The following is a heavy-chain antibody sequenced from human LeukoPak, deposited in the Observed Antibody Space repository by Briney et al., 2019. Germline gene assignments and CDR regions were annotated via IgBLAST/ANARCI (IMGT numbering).Heavy chain of an antibody. D-gene: IGHD3-22*01. V-gene: IGHV4-34*01. J-gene: IGHJ5*02. CDR1: GGSFSGYY. CDR2: INHSGST. CDR3: ARAFHYYDSSGSKISWFDP. Sequence: PLETLSLTCAVYGGSFSGYYWSWIRQPPGKGLEWIGEINHSGSTNYNPSLKSRVTISVDTSKNQFSLKLSSVTAADTAVYYCARAFHYYDSSGSKISWFDPWGQGTLVTVSS.